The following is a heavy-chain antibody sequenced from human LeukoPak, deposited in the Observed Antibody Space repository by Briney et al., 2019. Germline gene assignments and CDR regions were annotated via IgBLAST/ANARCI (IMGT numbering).Heavy chain of an antibody. V-gene: IGHV1-2*02. Sequence: ASVKVSCKASGYTFTGYYMHWVRQAPGQGLEWMGWINPNSGGTNYAQKFQGRVTMTRDTSISTAYMELSRLRSDDTAVYYCARITIAAAGTPNNWFDPWGQGTLVTVSS. J-gene: IGHJ5*02. D-gene: IGHD6-13*01. CDR2: INPNSGGT. CDR1: GYTFTGYY. CDR3: ARITIAAAGTPNNWFDP.